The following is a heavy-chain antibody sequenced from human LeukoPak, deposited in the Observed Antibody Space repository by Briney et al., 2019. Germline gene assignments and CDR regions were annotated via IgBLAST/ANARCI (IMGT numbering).Heavy chain of an antibody. CDR1: GFTFYDYA. V-gene: IGHV3-43*02. D-gene: IGHD3-22*01. CDR2: ISGDGGGT. Sequence: GGSLRLSCAASGFTFYDYAMHWVRQAPGKGLEWVSLISGDGGGTYYADSVKGRFTISRDNSKNSLYLQMNSLRTEDTALYYCAKSYYDSSGYLYFQHWGQGTLVTVSS. J-gene: IGHJ1*01. CDR3: AKSYYDSSGYLYFQH.